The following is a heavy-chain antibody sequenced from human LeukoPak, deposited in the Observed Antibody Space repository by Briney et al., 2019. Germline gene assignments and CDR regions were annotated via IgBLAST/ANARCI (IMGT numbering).Heavy chain of an antibody. J-gene: IGHJ4*02. CDR1: GGSFSGYY. D-gene: IGHD3-3*01. CDR3: ARGHGSFLYYFDY. Sequence: KPPETLSLTCAVHGGSFSGYYWNWIRQPPGKGLEWIGEINHSGSTNYNPSLKSRVTISVDTSKNQFSLKLSSVTAADTAVYYCARGHGSFLYYFDYWGQGTLVTVSS. V-gene: IGHV4-34*01. CDR2: INHSGST.